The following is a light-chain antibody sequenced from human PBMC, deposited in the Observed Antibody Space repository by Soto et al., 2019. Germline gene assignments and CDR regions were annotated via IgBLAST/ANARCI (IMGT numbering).Light chain of an antibody. CDR2: GAS. CDR1: QRISSN. V-gene: IGKV3D-15*01. CDR3: QQYNNWPPYT. J-gene: IGKJ2*01. Sequence: EIVLTQSPASLSVSPGERATLSCRASQRISSNLAWYQQKPGQAPRLLIYGASTRATGIPARFSDSGSETEFTLTISSLQSEDFAVYYCQQYNNWPPYTFGQGTKVDIK.